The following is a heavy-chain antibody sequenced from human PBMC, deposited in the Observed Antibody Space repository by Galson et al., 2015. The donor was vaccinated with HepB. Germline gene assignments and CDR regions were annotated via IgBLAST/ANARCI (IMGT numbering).Heavy chain of an antibody. D-gene: IGHD4-17*01. CDR1: GFTFSSYG. CDR2: ISYDGSNK. V-gene: IGHV3-30*18. CDR3: AKDRGVTTPFYFDY. Sequence: SLRLSCAASGFTFSSYGMHWVRQAPGEGLEWVAVISYDGSNKYYADSVKGRFTISRDNSKNTLYLQMNSLRAEDTAVYYCAKDRGVTTPFYFDYWGQGTLVTVSS. J-gene: IGHJ4*02.